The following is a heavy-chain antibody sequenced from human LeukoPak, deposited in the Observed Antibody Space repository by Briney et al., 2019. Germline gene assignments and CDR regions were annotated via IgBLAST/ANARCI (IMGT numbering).Heavy chain of an antibody. J-gene: IGHJ5*02. D-gene: IGHD2-21*01. CDR1: GGSISSGGYS. V-gene: IGHV4-30-2*01. CDR3: ARRDVSWFDP. Sequence: SETLSLTCAVSGGSISSGGYSWSWIRQRPGKGLEWIGYIYQGGSTYYNPSLKSRVTISVDRSKNQFSLKLSSVTAADTAVYYCARRDVSWFDPWGQGTLVTVSS. CDR2: IYQGGST.